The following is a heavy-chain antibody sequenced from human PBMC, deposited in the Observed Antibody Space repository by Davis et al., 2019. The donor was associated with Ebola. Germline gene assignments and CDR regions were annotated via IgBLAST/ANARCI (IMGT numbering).Heavy chain of an antibody. J-gene: IGHJ4*02. V-gene: IGHV1-69*13. CDR1: GGSFISHP. Sequence: SVKVSCKTSGGSFISHPISWVRQAPRQGLEWMGGIIPIFDTPHYAQKFQGRITITADASTSTAYMELSSLGSEDTATYFCARDFDGGNYYFDYWGPGTPVTVSS. D-gene: IGHD3-9*01. CDR2: IIPIFDTP. CDR3: ARDFDGGNYYFDY.